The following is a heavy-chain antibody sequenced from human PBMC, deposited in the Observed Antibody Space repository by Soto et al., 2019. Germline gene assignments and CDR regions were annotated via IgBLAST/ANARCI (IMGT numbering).Heavy chain of an antibody. Sequence: GGSLRLSCAASGFTFSSYGMHWVRQAPGKGLEWVAVIWYDGSNKYYADSVKGRFTISRDNSKNTLYPQMNSLRAKDTAVYYCASDKKGLRPFYYYYGMDGWGQETRVTVSS. V-gene: IGHV3-33*01. CDR2: IWYDGSNK. CDR1: GFTFSSYG. CDR3: ASDKKGLRPFYYYYGMDG. J-gene: IGHJ6*02.